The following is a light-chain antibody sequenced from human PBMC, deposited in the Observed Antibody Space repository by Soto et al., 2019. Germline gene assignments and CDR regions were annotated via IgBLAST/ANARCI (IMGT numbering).Light chain of an antibody. CDR1: TGAVTSDHW. V-gene: IGLV7-46*01. J-gene: IGLJ3*02. CDR3: ALSYSDAVV. Sequence: QAVVTQEPSLTVSPGATVILTCDSSTGAVTSDHWPYWFQQKPGQDPRTLFFDTSEKPSWTPARFSASLLGGKAALTLSGAQPEDEADYYCALSYSDAVVFGGGTKLTVL. CDR2: DTS.